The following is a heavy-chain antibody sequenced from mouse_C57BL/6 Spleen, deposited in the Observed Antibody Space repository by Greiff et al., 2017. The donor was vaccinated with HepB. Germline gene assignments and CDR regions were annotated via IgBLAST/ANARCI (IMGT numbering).Heavy chain of an antibody. Sequence: VQLVESGAELVKPGASVKLSCKASGYTFTSYWMHWVKQRPGQGLEWIGMIHPNSGSTNYNEKFKSKATLTVDKSSSTAYMQLSSLTSEDSAVYYCAREGSNYVAYWGQGTLVTVSA. D-gene: IGHD2-5*01. CDR1: GYTFTSYW. J-gene: IGHJ3*01. CDR3: AREGSNYVAY. V-gene: IGHV1-64*01. CDR2: IHPNSGST.